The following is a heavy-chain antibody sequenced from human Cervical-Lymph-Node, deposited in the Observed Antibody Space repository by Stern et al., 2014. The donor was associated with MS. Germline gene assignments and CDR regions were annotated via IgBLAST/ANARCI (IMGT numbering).Heavy chain of an antibody. Sequence: VQLVQSGAAVKKPGTSVKVSCKASGYTLTNHYIHWVRQAPGQGLEWMGIISPTTCTTTYAQKFRGRVTMTRDTSTSTFYMDLSSLTSEDTAFYFCTRDIASAATGFDSWGQGSLVTVSS. CDR1: GYTLTNHY. CDR2: ISPTTCTT. CDR3: TRDIASAATGFDS. J-gene: IGHJ4*02. V-gene: IGHV1-46*01. D-gene: IGHD1-14*01.